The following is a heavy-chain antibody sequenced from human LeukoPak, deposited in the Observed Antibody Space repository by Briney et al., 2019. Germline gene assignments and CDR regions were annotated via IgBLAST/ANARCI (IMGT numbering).Heavy chain of an antibody. CDR2: IYYSGST. CDR1: GGSISSYY. J-gene: IGHJ4*02. Sequence: SETLSLTCTVSGGSISSYYWSWIRQPPGKGLEWIGYIYYSGSTNYNPSLKSRVTISVDTSKNQFSLKLSSVTAADTAVYYCARAPRMSYWGQGTLVTVSS. CDR3: ARAPRMSY. V-gene: IGHV4-59*12.